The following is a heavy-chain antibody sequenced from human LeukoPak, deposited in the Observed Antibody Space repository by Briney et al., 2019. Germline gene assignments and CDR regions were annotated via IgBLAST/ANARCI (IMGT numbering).Heavy chain of an antibody. V-gene: IGHV4-34*01. J-gene: IGHJ4*02. CDR2: INHSGST. CDR3: ARVNINNWHSCDY. CDR1: GGSFSGYY. D-gene: IGHD1-1*01. Sequence: SETLSLTCAVYGGSFSGYYWSWIRQPPGKGLEWIGEINHSGSTNYNPSLKSQVTISVDTSKNQFSLKLGSVTAADTAVYYCARVNINNWHSCDYWGQGTLVTVSS.